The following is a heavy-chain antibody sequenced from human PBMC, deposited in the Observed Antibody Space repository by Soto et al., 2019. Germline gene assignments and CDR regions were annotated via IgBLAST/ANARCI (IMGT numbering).Heavy chain of an antibody. Sequence: PGGSLRLSCAASGFTFSSYAMHWVRQAPGKGLEWVAVISCDGSNKYYADSVKGRFTISRDNSKNTLYLQMNSLRAEDTAVYYCARDRARYYDILTGSPGYWGQGTLVTSPQ. J-gene: IGHJ4*02. CDR3: ARDRARYYDILTGSPGY. V-gene: IGHV3-30-3*01. CDR1: GFTFSSYA. CDR2: ISCDGSNK. D-gene: IGHD3-9*01.